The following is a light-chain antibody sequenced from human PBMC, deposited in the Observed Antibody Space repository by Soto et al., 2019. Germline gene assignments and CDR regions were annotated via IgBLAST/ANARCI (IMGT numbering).Light chain of an antibody. J-gene: IGKJ1*01. CDR3: QQYNNWPPVT. CDR2: GAS. V-gene: IGKV3-15*01. Sequence: EIVMTQSPATLSVSPGERATLSRRASQSVSSNLAWYQQKPGQAPRLLIYGASTRATGIPARFSGSGSGTEFTLTISSLQSEDFAVYYCQQYNNWPPVTFGQGTTGDIK. CDR1: QSVSSN.